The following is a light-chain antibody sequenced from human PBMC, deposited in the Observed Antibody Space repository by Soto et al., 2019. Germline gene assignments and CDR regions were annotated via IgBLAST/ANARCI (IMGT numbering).Light chain of an antibody. J-gene: IGLJ1*01. CDR1: SSDIGGYNY. V-gene: IGLV2-14*03. CDR2: DVS. Sequence: QSALTQPASVSGSPGQSITISCTGTSSDIGGYNYVSWYQTLPGKVPKLIIYDVSNRPSGVSDRFSGSKSGNAASLTISGLQAEDEADYYCSSYTSTSTLYVFGTGTKLTVL. CDR3: SSYTSTSTLYV.